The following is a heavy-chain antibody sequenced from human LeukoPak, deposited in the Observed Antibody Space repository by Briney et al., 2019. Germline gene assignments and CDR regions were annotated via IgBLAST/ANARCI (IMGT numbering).Heavy chain of an antibody. CDR1: GGSISSGGYY. CDR3: RGVRFGELFDY. J-gene: IGHJ4*02. CDR2: IYTSGST. D-gene: IGHD3-10*01. V-gene: IGHV4-61*02. Sequence: SQTLSLTCTVSGGSISSGGYYWSWIRQPAGKGLEWIGRIYTSGSTNYNPSLKSRVTMSVDTSKNQFSLQLSSVTAADTAVYYCRGVRFGELFDYWAQGTLVTVSS.